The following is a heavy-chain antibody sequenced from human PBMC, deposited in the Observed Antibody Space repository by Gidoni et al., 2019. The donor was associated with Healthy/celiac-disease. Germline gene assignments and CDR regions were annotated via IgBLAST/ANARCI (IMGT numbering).Heavy chain of an antibody. Sequence: EVQLLESGGGLVQPGGSLRLSCAASGFTFSSYAMSWVRQAPGKGLEWVSAISGSGGSTYYADSVKGRFTISRDNSKNTLYLQMNSLGAEDTAVYYCARSYDYVWGSYPNDAFDIWGQGTMVTVSS. CDR1: GFTFSSYA. CDR2: ISGSGGST. J-gene: IGHJ3*02. CDR3: ARSYDYVWGSYPNDAFDI. V-gene: IGHV3-23*01. D-gene: IGHD3-16*02.